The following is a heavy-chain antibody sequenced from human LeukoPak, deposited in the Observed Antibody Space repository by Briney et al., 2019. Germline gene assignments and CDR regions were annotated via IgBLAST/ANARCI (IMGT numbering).Heavy chain of an antibody. J-gene: IGHJ3*02. CDR2: ISDRGNT. CDR1: NYSIDSAYY. Sequence: SETLSLTCSVSNYSIDSAYYWGWVRQAPGKGLEWIGTISDRGNTYLNPSLKNRVTMSVDTSKNQFSLKLSSVTAADTAVYYCAGLQVGGAIVPWAFDIWGQGTMVTVSS. V-gene: IGHV4-38-2*02. D-gene: IGHD3-16*02. CDR3: AGLQVGGAIVPWAFDI.